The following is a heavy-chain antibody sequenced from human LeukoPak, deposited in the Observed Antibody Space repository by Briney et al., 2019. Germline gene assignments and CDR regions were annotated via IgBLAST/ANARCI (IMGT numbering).Heavy chain of an antibody. CDR2: ISYDGSNK. D-gene: IGHD5-24*01. Sequence: PGGSLRLSCAASGFTFSGYGMHWVRQAPGKGLEWVAVISYDGSNKYYADSVKGRFTISRDNSKNTLYLQMNSLRAEDTAVYYCAKDGRWADSYGMDVWGQGTTVTVSS. CDR1: GFTFSGYG. CDR3: AKDGRWADSYGMDV. J-gene: IGHJ6*02. V-gene: IGHV3-30*18.